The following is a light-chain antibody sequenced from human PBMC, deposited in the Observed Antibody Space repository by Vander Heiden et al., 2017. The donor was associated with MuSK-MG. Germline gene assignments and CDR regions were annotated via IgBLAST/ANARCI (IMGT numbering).Light chain of an antibody. CDR3: QQYSNWPPVT. Sequence: EVVMTQSPATLFVSPGERATLSCRASQSVSSNLAWKQQKPGQAPRLLIYGASTRATGIPARFSGSGYAKEFTLTIASRQSEDSAVYYCQQYSNWPPVTFGGGTKVEIK. V-gene: IGKV3-15*01. CDR1: QSVSSN. J-gene: IGKJ4*01. CDR2: GAS.